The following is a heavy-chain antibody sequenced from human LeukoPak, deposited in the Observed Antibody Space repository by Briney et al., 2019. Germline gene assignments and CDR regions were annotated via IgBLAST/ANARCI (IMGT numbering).Heavy chain of an antibody. V-gene: IGHV3-23*01. CDR1: GFTFTNSA. J-gene: IGHJ3*02. Sequence: GGSLRLSCAASGFTFTNSALSWVRQAPGKGLQWVSDISGSGGSTYYADSVKGRFTISRDNAKNSLYLQMNSLRAEDTAVYYCALGSVAGTFDAFDIWGQGTMVTVSS. CDR2: ISGSGGST. CDR3: ALGSVAGTFDAFDI. D-gene: IGHD6-19*01.